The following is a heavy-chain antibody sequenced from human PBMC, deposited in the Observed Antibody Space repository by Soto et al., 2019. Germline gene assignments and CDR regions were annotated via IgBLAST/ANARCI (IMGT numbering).Heavy chain of an antibody. V-gene: IGHV3-48*01. CDR3: ARDPGTTSPWYYMDV. Sequence: EVQLVESGGGLVQPGGSLRLSCAASGFPFITHSMNWVGQAPGKGLEWVSYISSSGSTIYYADSVKGRFTISRDNAKNSLYLQMNSLRGEDTAVYYCARDPGTTSPWYYMDVWGKGTTVTVS. J-gene: IGHJ6*03. CDR1: GFPFITHS. D-gene: IGHD1-1*01. CDR2: ISSSGSTI.